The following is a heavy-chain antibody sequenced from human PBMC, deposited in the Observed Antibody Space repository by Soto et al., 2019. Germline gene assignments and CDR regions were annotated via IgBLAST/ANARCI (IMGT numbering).Heavy chain of an antibody. Sequence: PGGSLRLSCAASGFAFDDYVMHWVRQAPGKGLEWVANIKQDGSEKYYVDSVKGRFTISRDNAKNSLYLQMNSLRAEDTAVYYCARDFNLGEGTLVTVSS. J-gene: IGHJ4*02. CDR2: IKQDGSEK. CDR1: GFAFDDYV. V-gene: IGHV3-7*01. CDR3: ARDFN.